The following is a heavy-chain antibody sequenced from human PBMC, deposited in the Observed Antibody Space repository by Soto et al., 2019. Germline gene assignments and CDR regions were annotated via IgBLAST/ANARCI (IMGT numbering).Heavy chain of an antibody. D-gene: IGHD5-12*01. CDR3: ASTDIVSTIDDGRDAFDI. Sequence: GESLKISCKGSGYRFNNYWIGWVRQMPGKGLEWMGVIYPGDSDTRYSPSFQGQVTISADKSISTAYLQWSSLKASDTAIYYCASTDIVSTIDDGRDAFDIWGQGTMVTVSS. CDR1: GYRFNNYW. CDR2: IYPGDSDT. J-gene: IGHJ3*02. V-gene: IGHV5-51*01.